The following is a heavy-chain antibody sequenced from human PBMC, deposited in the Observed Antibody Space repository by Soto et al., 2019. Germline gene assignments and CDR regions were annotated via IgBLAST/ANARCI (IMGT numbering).Heavy chain of an antibody. D-gene: IGHD2-2*01. V-gene: IGHV3-23*01. CDR3: AKEPEPQLLRSYYFDY. Sequence: PGGSLRLSCAASGFTFSSYAMSWVRQAPGKGLEWVSAISGSGGSTYYADSVKGRFTISRDNSKNTLYLQMNSLRAEDTAVYYCAKEPEPQLLRSYYFDYWGQGTLVTVSS. CDR1: GFTFSSYA. CDR2: ISGSGGST. J-gene: IGHJ4*02.